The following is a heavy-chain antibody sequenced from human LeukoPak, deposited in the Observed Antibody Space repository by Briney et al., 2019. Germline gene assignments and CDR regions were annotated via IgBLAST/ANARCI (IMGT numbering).Heavy chain of an antibody. Sequence: GGSLRLSCAASGFTFSSYWMSWVRQAPGKGLEWVANIKQDGSEKYYVDSVKGRFTISRDNSKNTLYLQMNSLRAEDTAVYYCAKDIEYYGSGSYSNFDYWGQGTLVTVSS. D-gene: IGHD3-10*01. J-gene: IGHJ4*02. V-gene: IGHV3-7*03. CDR1: GFTFSSYW. CDR2: IKQDGSEK. CDR3: AKDIEYYGSGSYSNFDY.